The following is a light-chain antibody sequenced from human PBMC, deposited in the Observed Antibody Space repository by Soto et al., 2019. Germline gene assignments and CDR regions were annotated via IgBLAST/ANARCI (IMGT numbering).Light chain of an antibody. CDR1: QDIRSY. CDR2: AAS. Sequence: AIRMTQSPSSFSASTGDRVTITCRASQDIRSYLAWYQQKPGKAPKLLIYAASTLQSGVPPRFSGSGSGTDFTLTISSLQSEDFATYYCQQYYSYPHTFGQGTKLEIK. J-gene: IGKJ2*01. CDR3: QQYYSYPHT. V-gene: IGKV1-8*01.